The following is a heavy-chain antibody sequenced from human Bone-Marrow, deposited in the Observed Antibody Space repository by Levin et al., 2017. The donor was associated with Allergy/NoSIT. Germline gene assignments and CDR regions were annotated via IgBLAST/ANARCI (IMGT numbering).Heavy chain of an antibody. V-gene: IGHV4-59*01. Sequence: SQTLSLTCTVSGNFLSSRYWTWIRQSPGKGLEWIGYILYGGGTNYNPSLKSRVTISADTSKNEFSLNVRSMTTADTAIYYCATGGTWFEGFYFDNWGQGTLITVSS. D-gene: IGHD3-10*01. CDR2: ILYGGGT. CDR1: GNFLSSRY. J-gene: IGHJ4*02. CDR3: ATGGTWFEGFYFDN.